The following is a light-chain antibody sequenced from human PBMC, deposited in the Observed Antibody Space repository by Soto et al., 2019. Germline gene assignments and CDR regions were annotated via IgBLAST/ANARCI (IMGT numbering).Light chain of an antibody. CDR2: EGT. CDR3: CSHAGTYTLV. J-gene: IGLJ3*02. CDR1: STDVGNSKF. V-gene: IGLV2-23*01. Sequence: QLVLTQPASVSGSPGQSLTISCTGSSTDVGNSKFVSWYQLHPGQAPKLMIYEGTKRPSGTSNRFSGSYSGNTASLTISGLQTEDEADYYCCSHAGTYTLVFGGGTKLTVL.